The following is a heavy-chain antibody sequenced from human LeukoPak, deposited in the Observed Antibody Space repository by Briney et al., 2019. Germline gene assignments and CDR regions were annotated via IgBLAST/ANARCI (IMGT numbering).Heavy chain of an antibody. CDR2: ISSSSSYI. Sequence: PGGSLRLSCAASGFTFSSYSMNWVRQAPGKGLEWVSSISSSSSYIYYADSVKGRFTISRGNAKNSLYLQMNSLRAEDTAVYYCARDPRDGYDFDYWGQGTLVTVFS. V-gene: IGHV3-21*01. CDR3: ARDPRDGYDFDY. J-gene: IGHJ4*02. D-gene: IGHD5-24*01. CDR1: GFTFSSYS.